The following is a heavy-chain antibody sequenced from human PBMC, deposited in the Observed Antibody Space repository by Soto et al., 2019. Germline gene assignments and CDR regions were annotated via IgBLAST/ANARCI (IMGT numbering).Heavy chain of an antibody. V-gene: IGHV4-34*01. J-gene: IGHJ4*02. CDR3: ARPWYSSSWFDY. Sequence: QVQLQQWGAGLLKPSETLSLTCAVYGVSFSGYYWSWIRQPPGKGLEWIGEINHSGSTNYNPSLKSRVTISVDTSKNQFSLKLSSVTAADTAVYYCARPWYSSSWFDYWGQGTLVTVSS. CDR2: INHSGST. CDR1: GVSFSGYY. D-gene: IGHD6-13*01.